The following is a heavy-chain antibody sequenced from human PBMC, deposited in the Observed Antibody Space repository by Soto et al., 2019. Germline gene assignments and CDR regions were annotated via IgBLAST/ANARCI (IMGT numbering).Heavy chain of an antibody. CDR2: IYYSGTT. J-gene: IGHJ4*02. V-gene: IGHV4-31*03. CDR1: GGSISTGGYY. Sequence: SETLSLTCTVSGGSISTGGYYWSWIRQHPGKGLEWIGYIYYSGTTYYSPSLKSRVSMSIDTSNNQFSLKLHSVTAADTAIYYCATINRGYNYGPWPLWDQGTLVTVSS. CDR3: ATINRGYNYGPWPL. D-gene: IGHD5-18*01.